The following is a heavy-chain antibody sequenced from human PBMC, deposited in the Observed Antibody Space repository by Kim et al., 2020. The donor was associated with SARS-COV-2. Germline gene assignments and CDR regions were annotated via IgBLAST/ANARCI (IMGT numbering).Heavy chain of an antibody. J-gene: IGHJ6*02. V-gene: IGHV1-18*04. CDR3: ARAPWRSYRNYDFWSGYQDDYYYYGMDV. Sequence: ASVKVSCKASGYTFTSYGISWVRQAPGQGLEWMGWISAYNGNTNYAQKLQGRVTMTTDTSTSTAYMELRSLRSDDTAVYYCARAPWRSYRNYDFWSGYQDDYYYYGMDVWGQGTTVTVSS. CDR1: GYTFTSYG. D-gene: IGHD3-3*01. CDR2: ISAYNGNT.